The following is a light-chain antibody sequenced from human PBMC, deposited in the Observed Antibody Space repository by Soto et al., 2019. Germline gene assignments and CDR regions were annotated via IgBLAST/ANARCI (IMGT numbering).Light chain of an antibody. CDR1: SSNIGNNY. J-gene: IGLJ2*01. V-gene: IGLV1-51*01. Sequence: QAVVSQPPSVSAAPGQKVTISCSGSSSNIGNNYVSWYQQLPGTAPKLLIYDNDKRPSGIPDRFSGSKSGTSATLGITGLQTGDEADYYCGTWDGSLNTQIFGGGTQLTVL. CDR2: DND. CDR3: GTWDGSLNTQI.